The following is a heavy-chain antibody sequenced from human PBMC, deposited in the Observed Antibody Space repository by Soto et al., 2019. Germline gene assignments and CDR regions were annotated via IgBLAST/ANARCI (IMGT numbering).Heavy chain of an antibody. J-gene: IGHJ6*02. Sequence: ASVKVSCKLSGYTLTESSMHWVRQAPGKGLEWMGGFDPEHGETMYAQKFQGRVTMTEDTSTDTGYMELSSLTSEDTAIYYCATDKGVLAVGMPGGMDVCGPGTTVTGS. D-gene: IGHD2-2*01. CDR2: FDPEHGET. V-gene: IGHV1-24*01. CDR1: GYTLTESS. CDR3: ATDKGVLAVGMPGGMDV.